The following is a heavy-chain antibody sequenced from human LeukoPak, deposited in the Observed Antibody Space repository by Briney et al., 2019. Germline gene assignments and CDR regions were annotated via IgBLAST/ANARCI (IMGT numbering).Heavy chain of an antibody. V-gene: IGHV3-30*02. D-gene: IGHD3-10*01. CDR2: IRNDGSES. J-gene: IGHJ4*02. Sequence: GGSLRLSCAASGFTFSAYAMHWVRQAPGKGLEWVAVIRNDGSESFYADSVKGRFTISKDNSKDTLYLQMNSLRAEDTAVYYCAKDTPGFGGDDFVHWGQGTLVTVSS. CDR1: GFTFSAYA. CDR3: AKDTPGFGGDDFVH.